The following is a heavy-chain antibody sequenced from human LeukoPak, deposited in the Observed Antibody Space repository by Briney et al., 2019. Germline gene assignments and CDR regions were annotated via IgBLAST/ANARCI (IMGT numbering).Heavy chain of an antibody. CDR2: IRQDGSEK. CDR3: ARDGSAAGLYFDL. CDR1: GFTFTDYW. J-gene: IGHJ4*01. Sequence: GGCLRLSCEVSGFTFTDYWMNWVHQAPGKGPEWVASIRQDGSEKTYVDSVKGRFTISRDNTKNSLSLQLNGLRAEDTAVYYCARDGSAAGLYFDLWGQGTLVTVSS. V-gene: IGHV3-7*01. D-gene: IGHD6-13*01.